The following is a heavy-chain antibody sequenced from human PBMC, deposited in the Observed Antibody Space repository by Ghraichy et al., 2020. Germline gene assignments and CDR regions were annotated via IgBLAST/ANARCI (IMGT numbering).Heavy chain of an antibody. CDR1: GFTFSSYA. J-gene: IGHJ4*02. Sequence: GGSLRLSCAASGFTFSSYAMSWVRQAPGKGLEWVSAISGSGTSTYYADSVKGRFTISRDNSKNTLYLQMNSLRAEDTAVYYCAKGLGGGSYRYYFDYWGQGTLVTVSS. V-gene: IGHV3-23*01. D-gene: IGHD3-16*02. CDR3: AKGLGGGSYRYYFDY. CDR2: ISGSGTST.